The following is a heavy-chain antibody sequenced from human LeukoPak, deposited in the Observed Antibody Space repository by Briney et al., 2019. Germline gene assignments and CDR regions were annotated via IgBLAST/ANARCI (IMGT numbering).Heavy chain of an antibody. CDR3: ARQVQLVEFDY. Sequence: KASETLSLTCTVSGGSISNNYWSWIRQPPGKGLEWIGDISNSGRTNYNPSLKSRITISRDTSKNQFSLKLSSVTAADTALYYCARQVQLVEFDYWGQGTLVTVSS. CDR2: ISNSGRT. CDR1: GGSISNNY. J-gene: IGHJ4*02. D-gene: IGHD6-13*01. V-gene: IGHV4-59*08.